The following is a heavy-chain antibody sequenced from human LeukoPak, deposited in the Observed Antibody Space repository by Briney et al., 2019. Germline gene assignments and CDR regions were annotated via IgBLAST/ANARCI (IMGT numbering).Heavy chain of an antibody. V-gene: IGHV4-59*07. CDR2: IFYSGSP. Sequence: KPSDTLSLTCTVSGGSISSYYWSWIRHPPGKGLEWIGYIFYSGSPNYNPSLKSRVTISVDTSKNQFSLKLSSVTAADTVVYHCARASSWLGDWFDPWGQGTLVTVSS. CDR3: ARASSWLGDWFDP. D-gene: IGHD3-10*01. CDR1: GGSISSYY. J-gene: IGHJ5*02.